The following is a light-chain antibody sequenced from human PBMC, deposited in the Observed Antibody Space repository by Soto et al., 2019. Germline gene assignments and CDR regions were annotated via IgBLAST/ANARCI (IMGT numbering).Light chain of an antibody. CDR1: QSISDT. V-gene: IGKV3-15*01. CDR2: SAS. Sequence: EIVMTQSPATLSVSPGGRATLSCRASQSISDTLAWYQQKPGQAPRLPIYSASRRATGFPGRFSGSGSGTDFTLTISSLQSEDLAVYYCQQYNNWPWTFGQGTKVEIK. CDR3: QQYNNWPWT. J-gene: IGKJ1*01.